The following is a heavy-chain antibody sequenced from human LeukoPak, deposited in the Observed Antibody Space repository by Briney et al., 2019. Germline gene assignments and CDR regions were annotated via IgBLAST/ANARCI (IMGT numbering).Heavy chain of an antibody. Sequence: SETLSLTCTVSGDSISSSSYYWGWIRQPPGKGLEWIGSIFYSGSTYYNPSLKSRVTILVDTSKNQVSLKLSSVTAADTAVYFCARDWGVGGRPGYMDVWGKGTTVTVSS. J-gene: IGHJ6*03. CDR1: GDSISSSSYY. CDR3: ARDWGVGGRPGYMDV. CDR2: IFYSGST. V-gene: IGHV4-39*07. D-gene: IGHD6-6*01.